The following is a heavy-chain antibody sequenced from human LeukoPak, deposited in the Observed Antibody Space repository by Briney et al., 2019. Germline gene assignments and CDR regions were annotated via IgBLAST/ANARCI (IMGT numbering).Heavy chain of an antibody. CDR3: ARIGLRGVIISRPLDY. V-gene: IGHV1-18*01. CDR1: GYTFTSYG. CDR2: ISGYNGNT. J-gene: IGHJ4*02. Sequence: GASVKVSCKASGYTFTSYGISWVRQAPGKGLEWMGWISGYNGNTNYAQKLQGRVTMTTDTSTSTVYMELSSLRSEDTAVYYCARIGLRGVIISRPLDYWGQGTLVTVSS. D-gene: IGHD3-16*02.